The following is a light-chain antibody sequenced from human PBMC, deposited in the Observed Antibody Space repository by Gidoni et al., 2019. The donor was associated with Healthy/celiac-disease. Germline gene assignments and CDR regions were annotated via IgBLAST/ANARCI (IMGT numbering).Light chain of an antibody. CDR3: QQYDNLPLYT. J-gene: IGKJ2*01. V-gene: IGKV1-33*01. Sequence: IQMNQSPSSLSASVGDRVTITCQASQDISNYLNWYQQKPGKAPKLLIYDAANLETGVPSRFSGSGSGTDFTFTISSLQPEDIATYYCQQYDNLPLYTFGQGTKLEIK. CDR2: DAA. CDR1: QDISNY.